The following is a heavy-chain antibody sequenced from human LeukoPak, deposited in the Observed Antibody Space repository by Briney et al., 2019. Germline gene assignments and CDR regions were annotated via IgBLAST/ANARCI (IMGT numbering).Heavy chain of an antibody. D-gene: IGHD1-26*01. CDR3: ARDQSGTWTFDY. CDR1: GFTFTSYG. V-gene: IGHV3-30*19. Sequence: GGSLRLSCATSGFTFTSYGIHWVRQAPGKGLEWVAVISDDGNNKNYADSVKGRFTISRDNSKNTVYLQMNGLRAEDTAVYYCARDQSGTWTFDYWGQGTLVTASS. CDR2: ISDDGNNK. J-gene: IGHJ4*02.